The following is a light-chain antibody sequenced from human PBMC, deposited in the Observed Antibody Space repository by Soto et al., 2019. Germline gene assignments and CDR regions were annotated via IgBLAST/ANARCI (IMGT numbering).Light chain of an antibody. CDR3: QQYNNWTPSFT. V-gene: IGKV3-15*01. CDR1: QSVSSN. CDR2: GAS. J-gene: IGKJ5*01. Sequence: EIVMTQSPATLSVSPGERATLSCRASQSVSSNLAWYQQKPGQAPRLLIYGASTRATGIPARFSGSGSGTEFTLTISSLPSEDFAVYYCQQYNNWTPSFTFGQGTRLEIK.